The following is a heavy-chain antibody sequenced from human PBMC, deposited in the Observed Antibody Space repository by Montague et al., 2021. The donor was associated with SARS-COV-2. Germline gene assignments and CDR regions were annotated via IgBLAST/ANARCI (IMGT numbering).Heavy chain of an antibody. Sequence: CAISGDSVSSNSSTWNWVRQSPSRGLEWLGRTYYRSKWDNDYALXVRGRVSINPDTSKNQFSLQLNFVTPEDTAIYYCTSGREGNYNVMDVWGQGTTVTVSS. J-gene: IGHJ6*02. V-gene: IGHV6-1*01. CDR2: TYYRSKWDN. D-gene: IGHD1-1*01. CDR3: TSGREGNYNVMDV. CDR1: GDSVSSNSST.